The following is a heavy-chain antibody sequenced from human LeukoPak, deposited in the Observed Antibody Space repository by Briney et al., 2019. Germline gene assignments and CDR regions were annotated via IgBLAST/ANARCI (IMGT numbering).Heavy chain of an antibody. CDR3: AKDHLGFPANYFDY. CDR2: ISGSGGST. D-gene: IGHD3-10*01. Sequence: GGSLRLSCAASGFTFSSYAMSWVRQAPGKGLKWVSAISGSGGSTYYADSVKGRFTISRDNSKNTLYLQMNSLRAEDTAVYYCAKDHLGFPANYFDYWGQGTLVTVSS. J-gene: IGHJ4*02. CDR1: GFTFSSYA. V-gene: IGHV3-23*01.